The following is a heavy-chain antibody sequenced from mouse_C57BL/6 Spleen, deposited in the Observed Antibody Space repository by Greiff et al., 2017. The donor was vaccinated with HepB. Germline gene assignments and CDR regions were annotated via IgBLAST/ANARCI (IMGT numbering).Heavy chain of an antibody. CDR2: INPGSGGT. V-gene: IGHV1-54*01. CDR1: GYAFTNYL. Sequence: VQLQQSGAELVRPGTSVKVSCKASGYAFTNYLIEWVKQRPGQGLEWIGVINPGSGGTNYNEKFKGKATLTADKSSSTAYMQLSSLTSEDSAVYFCARSKYDGYPYYFDYWGQGTTLTVSS. CDR3: ARSKYDGYPYYFDY. D-gene: IGHD2-3*01. J-gene: IGHJ2*01.